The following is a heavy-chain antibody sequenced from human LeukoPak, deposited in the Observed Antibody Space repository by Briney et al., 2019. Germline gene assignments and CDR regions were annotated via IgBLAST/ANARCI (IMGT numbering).Heavy chain of an antibody. V-gene: IGHV4-30-4*08. CDR1: GGSISSGDSY. CDR2: IYCDGST. D-gene: IGHD3-3*01. CDR3: AREARITIFGVVTYYFDY. J-gene: IGHJ4*02. Sequence: SETLSLTCTVSGGSISSGDSYWSWIRQPPGKGLEWIGYIYCDGSTYYNPSHKSRVTISVDTSKNQFSLKLSSVTAADTAVYYCAREARITIFGVVTYYFDYWGQGTLVTVSS.